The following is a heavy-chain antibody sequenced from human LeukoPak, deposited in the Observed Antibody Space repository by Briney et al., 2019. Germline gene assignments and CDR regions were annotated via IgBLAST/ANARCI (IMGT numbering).Heavy chain of an antibody. J-gene: IGHJ6*02. CDR3: ARDRKGYYYGMDV. V-gene: IGHV1-69*04. D-gene: IGHD1-14*01. Sequence: SVKVSCKASGGTFSSYAISWVRQAPGQGLEWMGRIIPILGIANYAQKLQGRVTMTTDTSTSTAYMELRSLRSDDTAVYYCARDRKGYYYGMDVWGQGTTVTVSS. CDR1: GGTFSSYA. CDR2: IIPILGIA.